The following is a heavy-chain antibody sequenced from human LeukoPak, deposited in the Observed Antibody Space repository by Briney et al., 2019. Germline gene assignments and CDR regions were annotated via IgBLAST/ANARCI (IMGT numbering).Heavy chain of an antibody. J-gene: IGHJ6*03. CDR1: GGSISTHY. D-gene: IGHD6-19*01. Sequence: PSETLSLTCTVFGGSISTHYWSWIRQPPGEGLECIGYIYYSGSTNYKPSLKSRVTISVDTSKNQFSLKLSSVTAADTAVYYCASFSYSSGWYPNYYYYMDVWGKGTTVTVSS. CDR3: ASFSYSSGWYPNYYYYMDV. CDR2: IYYSGST. V-gene: IGHV4-59*11.